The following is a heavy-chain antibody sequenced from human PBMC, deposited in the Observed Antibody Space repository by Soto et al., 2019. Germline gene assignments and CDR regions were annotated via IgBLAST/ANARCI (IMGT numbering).Heavy chain of an antibody. CDR2: IYYSGST. CDR1: GGSISSYY. J-gene: IGHJ4*02. CDR3: ARVLGYHMFYIDY. V-gene: IGHV4-59*01. Sequence: PSETLSLTCTVSGGSISSYYWSWIRQPPGKGLEWIGYIYYSGSTNYNPSLKSRVTISVDTSKNQFSLKLSSVTAADTAVYYCARVLGYHMFYIDYWGQGTLVTVSS. D-gene: IGHD6-25*01.